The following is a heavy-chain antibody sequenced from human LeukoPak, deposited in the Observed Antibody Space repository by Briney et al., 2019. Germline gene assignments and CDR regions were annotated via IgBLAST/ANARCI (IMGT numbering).Heavy chain of an antibody. CDR1: GGSISSYY. Sequence: SETLSLTCTVSGGSISSYYWSWIRQPPGKGLEWIGYTYYSGSTNYNPSLKSRVTISVDTSKNQFSLKLSSVTAADTAVYYCARGPRGSGYYYAWFDPWGQGTLVTVSS. V-gene: IGHV4-59*01. CDR3: ARGPRGSGYYYAWFDP. J-gene: IGHJ5*02. D-gene: IGHD3-22*01. CDR2: TYYSGST.